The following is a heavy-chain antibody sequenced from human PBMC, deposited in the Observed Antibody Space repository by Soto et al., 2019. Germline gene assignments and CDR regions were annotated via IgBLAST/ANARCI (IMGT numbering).Heavy chain of an antibody. V-gene: IGHV4-30-4*01. Sequence: SETLSLTCTVSGGSISSGDYYWSWIRQPPGKGLEWIGYIYYSGSTYYNPSLKSRVTISVDTSKNQFSLKLSSVTAADTAVYYCARGLISGSQYSGCWYYFDSWGQGTQVTVSS. CDR1: GGSISSGDYY. J-gene: IGHJ4*02. CDR3: ARGLISGSQYSGCWYYFDS. D-gene: IGHD1-26*01. CDR2: IYYSGST.